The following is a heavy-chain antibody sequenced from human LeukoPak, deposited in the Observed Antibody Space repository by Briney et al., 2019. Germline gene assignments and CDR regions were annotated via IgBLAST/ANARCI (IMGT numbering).Heavy chain of an antibody. D-gene: IGHD3-10*01. CDR2: MNPNSGDT. CDR1: GYTFTSYD. J-gene: IGHJ5*02. V-gene: IGHV1-8*01. CDR3: ARSGFGSGVSFDL. Sequence: ASVKVSCKASGYTFTSYDINWVRQAPGQGLEWMGWMNPNSGDTGYPQKFQGRVTMTRDTSITTAYMELSSLRSEDTAVYYCARSGFGSGVSFDLWGQGTLVTVSS.